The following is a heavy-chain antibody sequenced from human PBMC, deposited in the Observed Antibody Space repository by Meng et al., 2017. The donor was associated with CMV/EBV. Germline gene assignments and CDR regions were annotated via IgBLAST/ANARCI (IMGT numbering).Heavy chain of an antibody. V-gene: IGHV1-2*02. Sequence: ASVKVSCKASGYTFTGYYMHWVRQAPGQGLEWMGWINPNSGGTNYAQKFQGRVTMTRDTSISTAYMELSSLRAEDTAVYYCARDPAPIIYGSGFDYWGQGTLVTVSS. D-gene: IGHD3-10*01. J-gene: IGHJ4*02. CDR1: GYTFTGYY. CDR2: INPNSGGT. CDR3: ARDPAPIIYGSGFDY.